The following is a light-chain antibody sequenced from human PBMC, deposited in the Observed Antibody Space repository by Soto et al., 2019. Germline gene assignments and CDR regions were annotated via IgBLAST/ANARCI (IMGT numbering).Light chain of an antibody. CDR2: AAS. Sequence: DIEMSQSPSSLSASVGDRVTITCRASQSIGRFLNWYQQKPGKAPALLIFAASSLQSGVPSRFSGSGSGTDFTLTISGLQPEDFATYYCQQSYSPPPITFGQRTRLEIK. CDR1: QSIGRF. V-gene: IGKV1-39*01. J-gene: IGKJ5*01. CDR3: QQSYSPPPIT.